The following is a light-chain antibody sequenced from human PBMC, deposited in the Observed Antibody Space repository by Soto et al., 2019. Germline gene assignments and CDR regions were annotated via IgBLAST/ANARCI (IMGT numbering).Light chain of an antibody. Sequence: DIVMTQSPDSLAVSLGERATINCKSSQSVSYSSNNKNYLAWYQQTPGQPPKLLIYWASTRESGVPDRFSGSGSGTDFTLTISSLQAEDVAVYYCQQYYSTPRTFGQGTKVEIK. J-gene: IGKJ1*01. CDR2: WAS. V-gene: IGKV4-1*01. CDR1: QSVSYSSNNKNY. CDR3: QQYYSTPRT.